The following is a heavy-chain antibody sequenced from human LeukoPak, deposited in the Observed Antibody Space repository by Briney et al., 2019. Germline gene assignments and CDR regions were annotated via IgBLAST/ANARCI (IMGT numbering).Heavy chain of an antibody. V-gene: IGHV4-4*09. CDR3: ARLTAAPAGSYHYHYIHV. D-gene: IGHD6-13*01. CDR2: IHSSGIT. J-gene: IGHJ6*03. CDR1: GDSISGYY. Sequence: PSETLSLTCTVSGDSISGYYYNCIRQPPGKGLEWIGFIHSSGITEYIPSLRGRVTLSVATSKNQLSLKLTSVTAADTAVYYCARLTAAPAGSYHYHYIHVWGKGTTVTVSS.